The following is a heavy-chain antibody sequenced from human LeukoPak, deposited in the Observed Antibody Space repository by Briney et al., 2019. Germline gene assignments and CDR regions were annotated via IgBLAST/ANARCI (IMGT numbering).Heavy chain of an antibody. V-gene: IGHV3-23*01. J-gene: IGHJ4*02. Sequence: GGSLRLSCAASGFTFSSYAMSWVRQAPGKGLEGVSVISGGGGSKYYADSVKGRFTISRDNSKNTLYLQMNSLRAEDTAVYYCAKASSIVIVVGLGFNYWGQGTLVTVSS. CDR3: AKASSIVIVVGLGFNY. CDR1: GFTFSSYA. D-gene: IGHD2-2*01. CDR2: ISGGGGSK.